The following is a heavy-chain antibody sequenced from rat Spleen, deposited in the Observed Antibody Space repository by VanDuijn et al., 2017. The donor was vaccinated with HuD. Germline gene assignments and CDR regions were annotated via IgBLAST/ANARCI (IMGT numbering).Heavy chain of an antibody. V-gene: IGHV3-3*01. CDR3: ARGDYSSPRGGY. D-gene: IGHD1-2*01. CDR1: GYSITSSYR. Sequence: EVQLQESGPGLVKPSQSLSLTCSVTGYSITSSYRWNWIRKFPGNKLEWMGYINSEGSTNYNPSLKSRISITRDTSKNQFFLQVNSVTTEDTATYYCARGDYSSPRGGYWGQGVMVTVSS. CDR2: INSEGST. J-gene: IGHJ2*01.